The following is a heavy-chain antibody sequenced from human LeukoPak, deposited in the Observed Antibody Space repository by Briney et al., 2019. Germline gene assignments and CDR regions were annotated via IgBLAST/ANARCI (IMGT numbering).Heavy chain of an antibody. D-gene: IGHD6-19*01. Sequence: SETLSLTCTVSGGSISSYYWSWIRQPPGKGLEWIGYIYYSGSTNYNPSLKSRVTISVDTPKNQFSLKLSSVTAADTAVYYCARTGPRQLIDYWGQGTLVTVSS. CDR3: ARTGPRQLIDY. CDR1: GGSISSYY. V-gene: IGHV4-59*01. CDR2: IYYSGST. J-gene: IGHJ4*02.